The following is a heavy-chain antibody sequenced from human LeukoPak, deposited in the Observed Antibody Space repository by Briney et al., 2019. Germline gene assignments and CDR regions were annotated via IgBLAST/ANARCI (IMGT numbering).Heavy chain of an antibody. J-gene: IGHJ4*02. D-gene: IGHD3-9*01. CDR1: GFTFSNYS. Sequence: PGGSLRLSCAASGFTFSNYSMNWVRQAPGKGLEWVSSISSSSSYIYYADSVKGRFTISRDNAKNSLYLQMNSLRAEDTAVYYCARARDYDILTGYSIDYWGQGTLVTVSS. CDR2: ISSSSSYI. CDR3: ARARDYDILTGYSIDY. V-gene: IGHV3-21*01.